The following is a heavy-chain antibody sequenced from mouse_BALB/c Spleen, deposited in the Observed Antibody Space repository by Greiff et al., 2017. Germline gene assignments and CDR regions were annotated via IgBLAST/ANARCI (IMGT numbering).Heavy chain of an antibody. J-gene: IGHJ4*01. Sequence: DVQLVESGGGLVKPGGSLKLSCAASGFTFSSYAMSWVRQSPEKRLEWVAEISSGGSYTYYPDTVTGRFTISRDNAKNTLYLEMSSLRSEDTAMYYCARASYGNYEGYAMDYWGQGTSVTVSS. CDR1: GFTFSSYA. D-gene: IGHD2-1*01. CDR2: ISSGGSYT. CDR3: ARASYGNYEGYAMDY. V-gene: IGHV5-9-4*01.